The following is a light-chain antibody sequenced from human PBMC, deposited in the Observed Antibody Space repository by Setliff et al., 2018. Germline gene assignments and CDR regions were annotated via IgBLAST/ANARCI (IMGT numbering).Light chain of an antibody. J-gene: IGLJ3*02. CDR3: SSYTASSPV. V-gene: IGLV2-14*03. CDR1: SSDVGGYNY. Sequence: QSVLTQPASVSGSPGQSITISCTGTSSDVGGYNYVSWYQHHPGKAPKLMIYDVTKRPSGVSDRFSGSKSGNTASLTISGLQAADEADYYCSSYTASSPVFGGGTKVTVL. CDR2: DVT.